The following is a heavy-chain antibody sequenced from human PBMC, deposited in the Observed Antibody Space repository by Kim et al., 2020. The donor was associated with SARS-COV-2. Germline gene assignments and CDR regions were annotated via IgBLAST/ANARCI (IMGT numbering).Heavy chain of an antibody. Sequence: SETLSLTCTVSGGSISSGGYYWSWIRQHPGKGLEWIGYIYYSGSTYYNPSLKSRVTISVDTSKNQFSLKLSSVTAADTAVYYCARDGASGSYPSFGMDVWGQGTTVTVSS. D-gene: IGHD1-26*01. CDR2: IYYSGST. CDR3: ARDGASGSYPSFGMDV. V-gene: IGHV4-31*03. CDR1: GGSISSGGYY. J-gene: IGHJ6*02.